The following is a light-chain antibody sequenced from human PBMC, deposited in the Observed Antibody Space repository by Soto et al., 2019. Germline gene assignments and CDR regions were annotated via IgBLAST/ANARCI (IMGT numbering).Light chain of an antibody. J-gene: IGLJ1*01. CDR2: EVS. Sequence: QSALTQPASVSGSPGQSITISCSGTSADVGGYIYVSWYLQYPGKAPKLMIYEVSNRPSGVSNRFSGSKSGNTASLTISGRGAEDEADYYGSSYTSSNILFLGSGTKVTVL. CDR3: SSYTSSNILF. V-gene: IGLV2-14*01. CDR1: SADVGGYIY.